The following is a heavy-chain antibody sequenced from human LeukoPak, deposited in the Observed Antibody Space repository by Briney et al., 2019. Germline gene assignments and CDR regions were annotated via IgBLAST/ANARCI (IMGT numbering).Heavy chain of an antibody. D-gene: IGHD6-13*01. Sequence: SGGSLRLSCAASGFTFSNYNMNWVRQAPGKGLEWVSYITLSSSTIYYADSVKGRFTISRDNAKNSLYLQMHSLRAEDTAVYYCAREPTYSSSWYTTCDYWGQGTLVTVSS. CDR1: GFTFSNYN. CDR3: AREPTYSSSWYTTCDY. CDR2: ITLSSSTI. V-gene: IGHV3-48*01. J-gene: IGHJ4*02.